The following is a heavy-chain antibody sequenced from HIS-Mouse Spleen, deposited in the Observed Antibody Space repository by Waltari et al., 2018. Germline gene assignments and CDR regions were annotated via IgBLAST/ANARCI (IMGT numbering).Heavy chain of an antibody. CDR2: IYYSGST. V-gene: IGHV4-39*07. Sequence: QLQLQESGPGLVKPSETLSLHCTVSGGSISSSSYYSGWLRQPPGKGLAWIGSIYYSGSTYYNPSLKSRVTISVDTSKNQFSLKLSSVTAADTAVYYCAREIPYSSSWYDWYFDLWGRGTLVTVSS. J-gene: IGHJ2*01. D-gene: IGHD6-13*01. CDR3: AREIPYSSSWYDWYFDL. CDR1: GGSISSSSYY.